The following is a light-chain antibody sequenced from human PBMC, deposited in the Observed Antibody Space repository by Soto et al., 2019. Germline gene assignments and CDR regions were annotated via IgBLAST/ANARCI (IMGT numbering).Light chain of an antibody. J-gene: IGKJ4*01. V-gene: IGKV1-5*03. Sequence: DIQMSQSPSTLSASVGERVTITCRASPHLGDWLDWYQQKPGKAPKLLIYKASTLESGVPSRFSGSGSGTEFTLTISGLQPDDFATYYCQQFNSYPLTFGGGTKVEIK. CDR2: KAS. CDR3: QQFNSYPLT. CDR1: PHLGDW.